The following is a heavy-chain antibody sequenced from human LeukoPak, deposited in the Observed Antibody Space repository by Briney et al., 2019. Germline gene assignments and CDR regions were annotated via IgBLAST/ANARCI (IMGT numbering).Heavy chain of an antibody. CDR1: GYTFTGYY. CDR3: ARLIVAAAGTSDWFDP. V-gene: IGHV1-2*02. Sequence: ASVKVSCKASGYTFTGYYMHWVRQAPGQGLEWMGWINPNSGGTNYAQKFQGRVTMTRDTSISTAYMELRSLRSDDTAVYYCARLIVAAAGTSDWFDPWGQGTLVTVSS. D-gene: IGHD6-13*01. CDR2: INPNSGGT. J-gene: IGHJ5*02.